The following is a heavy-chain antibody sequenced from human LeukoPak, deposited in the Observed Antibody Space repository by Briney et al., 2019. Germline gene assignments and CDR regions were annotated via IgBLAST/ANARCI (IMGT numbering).Heavy chain of an antibody. V-gene: IGHV3-23*01. J-gene: IGHJ4*02. CDR1: GFTFSNHD. Sequence: GGSLRLSCAASGFTFSNHDMTWIRQAPGKGLEWVSVINYGGVSTNYADSVKGRFTISRDNSKNTVYLQMNSLRAEDTAVYYCASQRWLQSSFDYWGQGTLVTVSS. CDR3: ASQRWLQSSFDY. CDR2: INYGGVST. D-gene: IGHD5-24*01.